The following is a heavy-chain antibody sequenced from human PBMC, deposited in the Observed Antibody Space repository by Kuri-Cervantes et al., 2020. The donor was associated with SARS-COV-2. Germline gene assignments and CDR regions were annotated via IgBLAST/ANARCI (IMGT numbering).Heavy chain of an antibody. Sequence: GESLKISCAASGFTFSDCYMSWIRQAPGKGLEWVSYISSSGSTIYYADSVKGRFTISRDNAKNSLYLQMNSLRAEDTAVYYCARGPIGGYNQTFDYWGQGTLVTVSS. CDR2: ISSSGSTI. D-gene: IGHD5-24*01. CDR3: ARGPIGGYNQTFDY. CDR1: GFTFSDCY. V-gene: IGHV3-11*04. J-gene: IGHJ4*02.